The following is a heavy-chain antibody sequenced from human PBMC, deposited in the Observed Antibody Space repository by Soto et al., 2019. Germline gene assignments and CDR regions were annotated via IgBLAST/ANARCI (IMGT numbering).Heavy chain of an antibody. CDR1: GYTFTSYG. D-gene: IGHD2-15*01. CDR2: IIAYNGNT. Sequence: QVQLVQSGAEVKKPGASVKVSCKASGYTFTSYGIGWVRQARGQGLEWMGWIIAYNGNTNYAQKLQGRVTMTTDTATSTAFIELSSLRSDETAVYYCARGYWSGGSCYSPWGQGTLVIVSP. CDR3: ARGYWSGGSCYSP. V-gene: IGHV1-18*01. J-gene: IGHJ5*02.